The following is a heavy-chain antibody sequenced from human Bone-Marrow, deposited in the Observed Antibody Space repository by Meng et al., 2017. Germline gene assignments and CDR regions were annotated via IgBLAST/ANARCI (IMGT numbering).Heavy chain of an antibody. Sequence: GESLKISCAASGFTFSSYSMNWVRQAPGKGLEWVSSISSSSSYIYYANSVKGRFTISRDNAKNSLYLQMNSLRAEDTAVYYCARETPSNRDYGINWFDPWGQGTLVTVSS. D-gene: IGHD4-17*01. V-gene: IGHV3-21*01. CDR1: GFTFSSYS. CDR2: ISSSSSYI. J-gene: IGHJ5*02. CDR3: ARETPSNRDYGINWFDP.